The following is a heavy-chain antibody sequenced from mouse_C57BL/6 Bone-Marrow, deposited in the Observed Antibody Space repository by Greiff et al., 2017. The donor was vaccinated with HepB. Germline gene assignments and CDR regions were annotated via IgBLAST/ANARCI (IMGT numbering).Heavy chain of an antibody. J-gene: IGHJ3*01. V-gene: IGHV1-74*01. CDR3: AINSNYVPY. Sequence: QVQLQQPGAELVKPGASVKVSCKASGYTFTSYWMHWVKQRPGQGLEWIGRIHPSDSDTNYNQKFKGKATLPVDKSSSTAYMQLRSRTAEDSAVYYCAINSNYVPYWGQGTLVTVSA. CDR1: GYTFTSYW. D-gene: IGHD2-5*01. CDR2: IHPSDSDT.